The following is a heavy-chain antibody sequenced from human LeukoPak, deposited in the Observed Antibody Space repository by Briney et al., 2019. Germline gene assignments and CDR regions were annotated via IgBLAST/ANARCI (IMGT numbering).Heavy chain of an antibody. D-gene: IGHD2-2*01. CDR3: ARAVVAPSYRYYYYGMDV. J-gene: IGHJ6*02. Sequence: SETLSLTCAVYGGSFSGYYWSWIRQPPGKGLEWIGEINHSGSTNYNPSLKSRVTISVDTSKNQFSLKLSSVTAADTAVYYCARAVVAPSYRYYYYGMDVWGQGTTVTVSS. CDR2: INHSGST. V-gene: IGHV4-34*01. CDR1: GGSFSGYY.